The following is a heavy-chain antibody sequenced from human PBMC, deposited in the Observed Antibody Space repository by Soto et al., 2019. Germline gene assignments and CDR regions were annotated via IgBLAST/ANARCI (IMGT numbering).Heavy chain of an antibody. J-gene: IGHJ6*03. CDR1: VYTFTSYG. D-gene: IGHD5-12*01. Sequence: GASVKVSCKASVYTFTSYGISWVRQDPGQGLEWMGRISPINGIANYAQKFQGRVTITTDKSTSTAYMELSSLRSEDTAVYYCAREYSGYDSESYPYYYYYMDVWGKGTTVTVSS. CDR2: ISPINGIA. V-gene: IGHV1-69*04. CDR3: AREYSGYDSESYPYYYYYMDV.